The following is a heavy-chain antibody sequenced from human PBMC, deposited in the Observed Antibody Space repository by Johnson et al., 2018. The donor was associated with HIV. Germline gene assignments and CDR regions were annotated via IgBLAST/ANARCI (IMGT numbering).Heavy chain of an antibody. CDR2: IERNSRT. Sequence: VQLVESGGGLIQPGGSLRLSCAASGFTVSTNYMGWVRLAPGKGLEWVSYIERNSRTDYADSVKGRFTISRDNSKNTLYLQMSSLRAGDTAVYYCARGMARIAFDIWGQGTMVTVSS. D-gene: IGHD5-24*01. CDR3: ARGMARIAFDI. J-gene: IGHJ3*02. V-gene: IGHV3-66*03. CDR1: GFTVSTNY.